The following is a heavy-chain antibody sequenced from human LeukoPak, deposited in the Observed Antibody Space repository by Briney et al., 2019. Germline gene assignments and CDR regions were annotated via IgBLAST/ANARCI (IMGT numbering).Heavy chain of an antibody. Sequence: ASVKVSCKASGYTFTSYGISWVRQAPGQGLEWMGWMNPNSGNTGYAQKFQGRVTITRNTSISTAYMELSSLRSEDTAVYYCARVLFNWNLRGLYYMDVWGKGTTVTVSS. V-gene: IGHV1-8*03. CDR3: ARVLFNWNLRGLYYMDV. CDR1: GYTFTSYG. D-gene: IGHD1-1*01. J-gene: IGHJ6*03. CDR2: MNPNSGNT.